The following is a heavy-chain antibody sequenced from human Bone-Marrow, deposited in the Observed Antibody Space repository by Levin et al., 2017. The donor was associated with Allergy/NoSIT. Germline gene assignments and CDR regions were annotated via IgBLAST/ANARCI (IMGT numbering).Heavy chain of an antibody. CDR2: IYPGDSDT. CDR1: GYRFTTYW. V-gene: IGHV5-51*01. CDR3: ARHEYNTSSAVGMDG. D-gene: IGHD6-6*01. Sequence: KVSCKGSGYRFTTYWIDWVRQLPGKGLEWMGIIYPGDSDTRYSPSFQGQVTISADKSISTAYLQWSSLKASDTGMYYCARHEYNTSSAVGMDGWGQGTTVTVSS. J-gene: IGHJ6*02.